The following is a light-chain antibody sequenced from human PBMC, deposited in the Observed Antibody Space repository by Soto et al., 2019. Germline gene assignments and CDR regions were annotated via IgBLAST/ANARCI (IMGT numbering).Light chain of an antibody. CDR1: SSDVGGHNY. CDR3: SSYTSSSLGV. J-gene: IGLJ2*01. Sequence: QSVLTQPRSVSGSPGQSVTISCTGTSSDVGGHNYVSWYQQHPGKAPKLMIYEVSNRPSGVSNRFSGSKSGNTASLTISGLQAEDEADYYCSSYTSSSLGVFGGGTKVTVL. V-gene: IGLV2-14*01. CDR2: EVS.